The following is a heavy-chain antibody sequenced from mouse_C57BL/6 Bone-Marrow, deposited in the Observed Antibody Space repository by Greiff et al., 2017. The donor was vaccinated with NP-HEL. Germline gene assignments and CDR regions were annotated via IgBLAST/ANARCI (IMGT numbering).Heavy chain of an antibody. CDR2: IRNKANGYTT. Sequence: EVHLVESGGGLVQPGGSLSLSCAASGFTFTDYYMSWVRQPPGKALEWLGFIRNKANGYTTEYSASLKGRFTISRDNSQSILYLQMNALRAEDSATYYCARSPPLFDYWGQGTTLTVSS. CDR1: GFTFTDYY. CDR3: ARSPPLFDY. J-gene: IGHJ2*01. V-gene: IGHV7-3*01.